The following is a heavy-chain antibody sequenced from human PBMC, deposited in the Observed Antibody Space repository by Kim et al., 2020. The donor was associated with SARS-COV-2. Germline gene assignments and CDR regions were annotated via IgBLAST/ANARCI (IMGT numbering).Heavy chain of an antibody. D-gene: IGHD3-10*01. Sequence: YAASVKGRCTISRDNAKNTLYLQLNTLRAEDTAVYYCTSHRAGAFDYWGQGTLVTVSS. J-gene: IGHJ4*02. V-gene: IGHV3-74*01. CDR3: TSHRAGAFDY.